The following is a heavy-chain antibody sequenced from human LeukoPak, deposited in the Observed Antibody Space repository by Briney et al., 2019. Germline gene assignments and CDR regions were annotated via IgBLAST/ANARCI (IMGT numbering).Heavy chain of an antibody. CDR2: INHSGST. D-gene: IGHD3-10*01. Sequence: TETLSLTCAVYGGSFSGYYWSWIRQPLGKGLEWIGEINHSGSTNYNPSLKSRVTISVDTSKNQFSLKLSSVTAADTAVYYCARIRLIMVRGVITPYYCGMDVWGQGTTVTVSS. V-gene: IGHV4-34*01. CDR3: ARIRLIMVRGVITPYYCGMDV. CDR1: GGSFSGYY. J-gene: IGHJ6*02.